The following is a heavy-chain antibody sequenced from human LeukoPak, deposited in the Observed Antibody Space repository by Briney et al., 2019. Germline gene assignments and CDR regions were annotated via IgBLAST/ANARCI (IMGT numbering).Heavy chain of an antibody. CDR1: GFTFSGYW. CDR3: ATSDESSGSD. D-gene: IGHD3-22*01. Sequence: GGSLRLSCAASGFTFSGYWMSWVRQAPGKGLEWVVNINLDGRVKHYVDSAKGRFTISRDNAKNSLYMQMNSLRAENTALYYCATSDESSGSDWGQGTLVTVSS. CDR2: INLDGRVK. J-gene: IGHJ4*02. V-gene: IGHV3-7*01.